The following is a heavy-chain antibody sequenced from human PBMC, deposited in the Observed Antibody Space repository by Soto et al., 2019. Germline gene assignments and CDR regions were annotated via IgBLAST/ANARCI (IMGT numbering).Heavy chain of an antibody. CDR1: GFTFDNHA. CDR3: AKGRRPEYPYYFDY. V-gene: IGHV3-9*01. CDR2: ISWNSGSI. Sequence: GGSLRLSCAASGFTFDNHAMHWVRQAPGKGLEWVSGISWNSGSIGYADSVKGRSTISRDNAKNSLYLQMNSLRAEDTALYYCAKGRRPEYPYYFDYWGQGTLVTVSS. J-gene: IGHJ4*02. D-gene: IGHD2-2*02.